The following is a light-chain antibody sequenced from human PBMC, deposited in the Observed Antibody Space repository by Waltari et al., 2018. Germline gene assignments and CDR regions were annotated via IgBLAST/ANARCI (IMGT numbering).Light chain of an antibody. CDR3: QQRSNWPPLT. J-gene: IGKJ4*01. CDR2: EAS. V-gene: IGKV3-11*01. CDR1: QSVSSY. Sequence: CRASQSVSSYLAWYQQKPGQAPMLLIYEASNRATGIPARFSGSGSGTDFTLTISGLEPEDFAVYYCQQRSNWPPLTFGGGTKVEIK.